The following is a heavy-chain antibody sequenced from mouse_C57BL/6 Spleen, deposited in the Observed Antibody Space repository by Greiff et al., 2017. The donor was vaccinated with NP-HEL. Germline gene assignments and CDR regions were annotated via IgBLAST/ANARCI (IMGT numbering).Heavy chain of an antibody. D-gene: IGHD2-2*01. CDR3: ARNKPGYPFAY. Sequence: VKLMESGPGLVQPSQSLSITCTVSGFSLTSYGVHWVRQSPGKGLEWLGVIWSGGSTDYNAAFISRLSISKDNSKSQVFLKMNSLQADDTAIYYCARNKPGYPFAYWGQGTLVTVSA. V-gene: IGHV2-2*01. J-gene: IGHJ3*01. CDR1: GFSLTSYG. CDR2: IWSGGST.